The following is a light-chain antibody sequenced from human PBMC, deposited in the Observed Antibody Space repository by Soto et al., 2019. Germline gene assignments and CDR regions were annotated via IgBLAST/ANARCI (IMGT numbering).Light chain of an antibody. V-gene: IGKV3-11*01. Sequence: EIVLTQSPGTLSLSPGERATLSCRASQTVSNYLLWYQQKPGQAPRLLIYGAFNRATGIPARFSGSGSGTDHTLTISSLEPEDSAVYYCQQRSNWPITFGQGTRLE. CDR2: GAF. CDR1: QTVSNY. CDR3: QQRSNWPIT. J-gene: IGKJ5*01.